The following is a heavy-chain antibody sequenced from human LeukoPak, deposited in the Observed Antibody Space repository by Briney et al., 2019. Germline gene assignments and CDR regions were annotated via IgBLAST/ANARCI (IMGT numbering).Heavy chain of an antibody. CDR2: ISDSGNTI. J-gene: IGHJ4*02. CDR1: GFPFSDYY. Sequence: GGSLRLSCAASGFPFSDYYMSWIRQAPGKGLEWVSYISDSGNTIYYADSVKGRFTISRDNAKNSLYLRMNSLRAEDTAVYFCARVRSFFYDDSGYYYPKYYFDYWGQGALVTVSS. D-gene: IGHD3-22*01. CDR3: ARVRSFFYDDSGYYYPKYYFDY. V-gene: IGHV3-11*04.